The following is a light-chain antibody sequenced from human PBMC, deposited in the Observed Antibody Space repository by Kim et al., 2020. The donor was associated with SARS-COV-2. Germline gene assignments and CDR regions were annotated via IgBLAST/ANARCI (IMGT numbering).Light chain of an antibody. CDR2: DNY. V-gene: IGLV1-51*01. J-gene: IGLJ3*02. Sequence: QSVLTQPSSLSATPGQRVTISCSGSYSNIGSNYVSWYRQLPGTAPKLLIYDNYKRPSEIPDRISGSRSGSSATLVITGLQTGDEADYYCGSWDSSLSAVVFGGGTKLTVL. CDR1: YSNIGSNY. CDR3: GSWDSSLSAVV.